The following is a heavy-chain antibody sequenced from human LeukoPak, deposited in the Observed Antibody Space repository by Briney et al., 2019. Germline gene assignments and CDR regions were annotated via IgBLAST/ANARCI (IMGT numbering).Heavy chain of an antibody. CDR2: INHSGST. CDR3: AKPGIAAAGTRNNWFDP. CDR1: GGSFSGYY. J-gene: IGHJ5*02. Sequence: PSETLSLTCAVYGGSFSGYYWSWIRQPPGRGLEWIGEINHSGSTNYNPSPKSRVTISIDTSKNQFSLRLSSVTAADTAVYYCAKPGIAAAGTRNNWFDPWGQGTLVTVSS. V-gene: IGHV4-34*01. D-gene: IGHD6-13*01.